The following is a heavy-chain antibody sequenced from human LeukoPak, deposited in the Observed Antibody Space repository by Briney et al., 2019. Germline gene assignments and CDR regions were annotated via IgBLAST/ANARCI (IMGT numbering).Heavy chain of an antibody. Sequence: SETLSLTCTVSGGSFSSYYWTWIRQPPGKGLEWIAYMHYSGDANYNPSLKSRVTISLDTSKNKCSLKLRSVTAADTAVYYCASDRIEVDAFDIWGQGTMVTVSS. J-gene: IGHJ3*02. CDR3: ASDRIEVDAFDI. D-gene: IGHD2-15*01. CDR2: MHYSGDA. V-gene: IGHV4-59*01. CDR1: GGSFSSYY.